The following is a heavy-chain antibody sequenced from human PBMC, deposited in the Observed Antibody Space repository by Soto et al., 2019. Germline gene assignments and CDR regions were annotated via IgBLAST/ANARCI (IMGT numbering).Heavy chain of an antibody. V-gene: IGHV3-53*01. CDR2: IYSGGSA. D-gene: IGHD3-10*01. CDR1: GFSVSGKY. CDR3: ARSMMVRGVLFDL. J-gene: IGHJ4*02. Sequence: QLVESGGGLIQPGGSLRLSCAVSGFSVSGKYMSWVRQAPGKGLDWVSVIYSGGSAYYADSMKGRFTISRDESQNTLYLQMNSLRAEDTAVYYCARSMMVRGVLFDLWGQGTLVSVSS.